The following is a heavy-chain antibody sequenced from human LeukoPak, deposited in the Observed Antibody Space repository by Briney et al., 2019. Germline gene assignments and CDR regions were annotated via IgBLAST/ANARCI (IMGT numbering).Heavy chain of an antibody. D-gene: IGHD1-26*01. CDR3: VKDGGSSGRYSAYFDY. V-gene: IGHV3-30*02. J-gene: IGHJ4*02. CDR1: GFTFSNYG. Sequence: AGGSLRLSCAASGFTFSNYGIHWVRQAPGRGLEWVAFIRYDGSNKYYADSVKGRFTISRDNSKNTLYLQMNSLRADDTAVYYCVKDGGSSGRYSAYFDYWGQGTLVTVSS. CDR2: IRYDGSNK.